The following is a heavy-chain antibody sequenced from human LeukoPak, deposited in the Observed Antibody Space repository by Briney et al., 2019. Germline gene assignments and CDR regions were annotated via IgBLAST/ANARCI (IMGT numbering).Heavy chain of an antibody. CDR2: ISAYNGTT. V-gene: IGHV1-18*01. CDR1: GYNFISYD. CDR3: ARAYYYDSSGYSGLDY. D-gene: IGHD3-22*01. Sequence: ASVKVSCKASGYNFISYDINWVRQAPGQGLEWMGWISAYNGTTNYAQKLQGRVTMTTDTSTSTAYMELRSLRSDDTAVYYCARAYYYDSSGYSGLDYWGQGTLVTVSS. J-gene: IGHJ4*02.